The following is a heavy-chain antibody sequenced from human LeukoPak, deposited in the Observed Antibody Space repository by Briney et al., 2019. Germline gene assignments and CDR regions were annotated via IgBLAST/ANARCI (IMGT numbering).Heavy chain of an antibody. D-gene: IGHD5-12*01. J-gene: IGHJ4*02. V-gene: IGHV3-7*01. CDR1: GFTFSSRW. CDR2: IKQDGSEK. Sequence: GGSLRLSCAASGFTFSSRWMTWVRQAPGKGLEWVANIKQDGSEKYYVDSVKGRFTISRDNAKNSLYLQMNSLRAEDTAVYYCARDREYSGYARFDYWGQGTLVTVSS. CDR3: ARDREYSGYARFDY.